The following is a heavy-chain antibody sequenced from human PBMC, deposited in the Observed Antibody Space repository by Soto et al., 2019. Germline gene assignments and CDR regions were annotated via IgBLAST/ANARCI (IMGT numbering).Heavy chain of an antibody. V-gene: IGHV4-31*03. CDR3: ARDAAEYYFDY. J-gene: IGHJ4*02. CDR1: GGSTSSGGQY. CDR2: IYDSGST. Sequence: SETLSLTCTVSGGSTSSGGQYWSWIRQHPGKGLEWIGYIYDSGSTYYNPSLRSRVTISVDTSKKQFSLKLRSVTAADTAVYYCARDAAEYYFDYWGQGTLVTVSS. D-gene: IGHD6-25*01.